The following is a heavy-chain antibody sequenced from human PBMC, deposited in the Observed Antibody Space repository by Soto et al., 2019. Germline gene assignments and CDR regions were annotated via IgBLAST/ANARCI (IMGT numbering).Heavy chain of an antibody. J-gene: IGHJ4*02. Sequence: ASVKVSCKASGYTFTSYGISWVRQAPGQGLEWMGWISAYNGNTNYAQKLQGRVTMTTDTSTSTAYMELRSLRSDDTAVYYCARDTSDIVVVPAAMSVDYWGQGTLVTVSS. CDR2: ISAYNGNT. D-gene: IGHD2-2*01. CDR1: GYTFTSYG. CDR3: ARDTSDIVVVPAAMSVDY. V-gene: IGHV1-18*01.